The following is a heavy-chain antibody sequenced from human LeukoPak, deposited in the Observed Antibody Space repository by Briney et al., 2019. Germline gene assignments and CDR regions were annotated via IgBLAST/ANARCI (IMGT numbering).Heavy chain of an antibody. Sequence: GGSLRLSCAASGFTFSGYSMNWVRQAPGKGLEGVSSISTTSSHIYYADSVRGRFTISRDNAKDSLYLQMDSLRAEDTAVYYCARDPGRGRAHSWYMDCWGQGTLVTVSS. D-gene: IGHD6-13*01. V-gene: IGHV3-21*01. CDR1: GFTFSGYS. J-gene: IGHJ4*02. CDR2: ISTTSSHI. CDR3: ARDPGRGRAHSWYMDC.